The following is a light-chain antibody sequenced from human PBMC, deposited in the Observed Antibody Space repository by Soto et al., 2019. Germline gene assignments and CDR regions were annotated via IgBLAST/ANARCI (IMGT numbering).Light chain of an antibody. CDR3: QHRSVWPVS. CDR1: QSVSRSY. V-gene: IGKV3D-20*02. J-gene: IGKJ5*01. Sequence: EIVLTQSPGTPSLSPGERATLSCRASQSVSRSYLAWYQQNTGQAPRLLNYGASSRATGIPDRFSGSGSGTDVTLTISRLETEEVAGYYCQHRSVWPVSLGQGTRWRL. CDR2: GAS.